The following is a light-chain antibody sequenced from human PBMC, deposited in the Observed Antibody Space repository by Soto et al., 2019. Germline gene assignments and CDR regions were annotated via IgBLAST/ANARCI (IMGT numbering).Light chain of an antibody. CDR1: QSVSSN. Sequence: EIVMTQSPATLSVSPGERATLSCRASQSVSSNLAWYQQKPGQAPRLLIYGASTRATGIPARFSGCGSGTEFTLTISSLQSEDFAVYYCQQYNNPFTFGPGTKVDIK. J-gene: IGKJ3*01. V-gene: IGKV3-15*01. CDR2: GAS. CDR3: QQYNNPFT.